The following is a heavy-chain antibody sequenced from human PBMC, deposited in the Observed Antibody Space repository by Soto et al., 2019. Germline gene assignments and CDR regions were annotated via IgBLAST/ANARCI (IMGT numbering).Heavy chain of an antibody. CDR1: GASISTHY. CDR2: ISNGGST. CDR3: AREYSSSRHFDN. J-gene: IGHJ4*02. V-gene: IGHV4-4*07. Sequence: PSETLSLTCTVSGASISTHYWTWIRQPAGKGLDWIGRISNGGSTHYNPSLKSRLTMSLDTSKNQFSLTLNSVTAADTAVYYCAREYSSSRHFDNWGQGTLVTVLL. D-gene: IGHD6-6*01.